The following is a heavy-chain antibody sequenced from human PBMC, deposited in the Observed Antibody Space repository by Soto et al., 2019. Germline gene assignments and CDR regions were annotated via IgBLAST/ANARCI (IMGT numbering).Heavy chain of an antibody. CDR3: TTDPPHHASSGYPSDWYFDL. CDR2: GKSKTDGGTP. Sequence: EVQLVESGGGLVKPGGSLRLSCATSGFTFSNAWMNWVRQAPGKGLEWVGRGKSKTDGGTPDYAAPVNGRFTISRDDSKNTLYLQMNSLKTEDTAVYYCTTDPPHHASSGYPSDWYFDLWGRGTLVTVSS. J-gene: IGHJ2*01. V-gene: IGHV3-15*07. D-gene: IGHD3-22*01. CDR1: GFTFSNAW.